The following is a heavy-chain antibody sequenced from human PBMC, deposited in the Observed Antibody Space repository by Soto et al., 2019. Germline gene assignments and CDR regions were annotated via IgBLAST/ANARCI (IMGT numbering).Heavy chain of an antibody. CDR1: GYSISSGYY. CDR3: ARGQNGADPTDAFDI. J-gene: IGHJ3*02. CDR2: IYHSGST. Sequence: SETLSLTCAVSGYSISSGYYWGWIRQPPGKGLEWIGSIYHSGSTYYNPSLKSRVTISVDTSKNQFSLKLSSVTAADTAVYYCARGQNGADPTDAFDICGQGTMVTVSS. D-gene: IGHD4-17*01. V-gene: IGHV4-38-2*01.